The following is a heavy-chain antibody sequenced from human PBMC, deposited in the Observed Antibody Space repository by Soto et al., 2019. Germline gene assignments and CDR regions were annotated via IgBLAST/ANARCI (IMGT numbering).Heavy chain of an antibody. CDR1: GGTFSSYA. CDR2: IIPIFGTA. Sequence: QVQLVQSGAEVKKPGSSVKVSCKASGGTFSSYAISWVRQAPGQGLEWMGGIIPIFGTANYAKKFQGRVTITADESTSTAYMELSSLRSEDTAVYYCVRIKLDSSSWTPFDYWGQGTLVTVSS. V-gene: IGHV1-69*01. CDR3: VRIKLDSSSWTPFDY. D-gene: IGHD6-13*01. J-gene: IGHJ4*02.